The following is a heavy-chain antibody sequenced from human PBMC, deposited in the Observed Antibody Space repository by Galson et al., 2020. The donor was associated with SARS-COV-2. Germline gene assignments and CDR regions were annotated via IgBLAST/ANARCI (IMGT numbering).Heavy chain of an antibody. V-gene: IGHV4-4*07. D-gene: IGHD2-8*01. CDR1: GGSISSYY. J-gene: IGHJ3*02. Sequence: SETLSLTCTVSGGSISSYYWSWIRQPAGKGLEWIGRIYTSGSTNYNPSLKSRVTMSVDTSKNQFSLKLSSVTAADTAVYYCARVQNYCTNGVCYFNAFDIWGQGTMVTVSS. CDR2: IYTSGST. CDR3: ARVQNYCTNGVCYFNAFDI.